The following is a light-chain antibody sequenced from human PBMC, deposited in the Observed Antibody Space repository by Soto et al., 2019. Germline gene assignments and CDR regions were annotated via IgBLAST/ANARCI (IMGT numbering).Light chain of an antibody. CDR2: YDN. CDR1: NIGTKS. CDR3: QVWDSSSDHTV. Sequence: SYELTQAHSVSVAPGKTARITCGGNNIGTKSVHWYQQKPGQAPVVVIYYDNDRPSGIPERFSGSNSGNTATLTISRVEAGDEADYYCQVWDSSSDHTVFGGGTQLTVL. J-gene: IGLJ7*01. V-gene: IGLV3-21*04.